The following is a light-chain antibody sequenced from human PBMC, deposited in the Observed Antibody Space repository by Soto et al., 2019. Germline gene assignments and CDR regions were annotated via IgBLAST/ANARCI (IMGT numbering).Light chain of an antibody. Sequence: VLTQPPSVSGAPGQRVTISCTGSSSNIGAGYVVHWYQQLPGAAPKLLIFSDNNRPSGVPDRFSGSKSGISASLAITGLQTEDEADYYCQTYDNNSDYVFGTGTKV. CDR1: SSNIGAGYV. V-gene: IGLV1-40*01. J-gene: IGLJ1*01. CDR3: QTYDNNSDYV. CDR2: SDN.